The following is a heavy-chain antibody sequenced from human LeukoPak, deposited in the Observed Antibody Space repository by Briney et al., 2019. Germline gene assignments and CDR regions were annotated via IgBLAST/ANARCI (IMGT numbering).Heavy chain of an antibody. V-gene: IGHV3-23*01. CDR3: AREPNGNYVGSFDM. D-gene: IGHD4-17*01. CDR2: ILSGGDVY. Sequence: PGGSLRLSCAASGFSFSCFAMMWVRQAPGKGLEVMSAILSGGDVYFYGDSVRGRFTISRDASTNTLFLQMNNLRADDSAVYYCAREPNGNYVGSFDMWGPGTTVTVSS. J-gene: IGHJ3*02. CDR1: GFSFSCFA.